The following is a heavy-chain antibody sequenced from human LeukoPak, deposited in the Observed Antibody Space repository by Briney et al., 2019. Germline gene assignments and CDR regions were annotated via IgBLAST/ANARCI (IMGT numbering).Heavy chain of an antibody. J-gene: IGHJ4*02. CDR2: IDPSGNT. CDR3: ARTAAPGSAHWPTFDY. Sequence: SETLSLTCTVSSDSISTYCWSWIRQPPGKELEWIGYIDPSGNTNYNPSLNSRVAISVDMSKSQFFLKVTSLTAADTAIYYCARTAAPGSAHWPTFDYWGQGTLVTVSS. V-gene: IGHV4-4*08. CDR1: SDSISTYC. D-gene: IGHD2-15*01.